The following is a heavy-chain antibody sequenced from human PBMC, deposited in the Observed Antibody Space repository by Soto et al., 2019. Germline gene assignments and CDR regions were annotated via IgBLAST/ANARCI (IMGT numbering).Heavy chain of an antibody. D-gene: IGHD3-9*01. J-gene: IGHJ6*02. CDR1: GGSISSGGYY. CDR2: IYYSGST. V-gene: IGHV4-31*03. CDR3: ARDRTNYDILTSPNLVTYYYGMDV. Sequence: TSDTLSLTCTVSGGSISSGGYYWSWIRQHPGKGLEWIGYIYYSGSTYYNPSLKSRVTISVDTSKNQFSLKLSSVTAADTAVYYCARDRTNYDILTSPNLVTYYYGMDVWGQGTTVTVSS.